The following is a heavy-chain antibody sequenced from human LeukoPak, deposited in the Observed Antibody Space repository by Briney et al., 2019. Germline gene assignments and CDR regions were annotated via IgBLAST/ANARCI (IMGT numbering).Heavy chain of an antibody. J-gene: IGHJ5*02. CDR3: ARARDFWSGYENWFDP. D-gene: IGHD3-3*01. V-gene: IGHV7-4-1*02. CDR1: GGTFSSYA. Sequence: ASVKVSCKASGGTFSSYAISWVRQAPGQGLEWMGWINTNTESPTYAQGFTGRFVFSMDTSVSTAYLQISRLKAEDTAVYYCARARDFWSGYENWFDPWGQGTLVTVSS. CDR2: INTNTESP.